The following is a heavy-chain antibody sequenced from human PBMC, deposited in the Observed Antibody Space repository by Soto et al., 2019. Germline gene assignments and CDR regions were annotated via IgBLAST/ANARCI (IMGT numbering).Heavy chain of an antibody. D-gene: IGHD6-19*01. Sequence: GASLKVSCKASGGTFSSYAISWVRQAPGQGLEWMGGIIPIFGTANYAQKFQGRVTITADESTSTAYMELSSLRSEDTAVYYCARGIAVAGHPADDYWGQGTLVTVSS. CDR3: ARGIAVAGHPADDY. CDR1: GGTFSSYA. J-gene: IGHJ4*02. CDR2: IIPIFGTA. V-gene: IGHV1-69*13.